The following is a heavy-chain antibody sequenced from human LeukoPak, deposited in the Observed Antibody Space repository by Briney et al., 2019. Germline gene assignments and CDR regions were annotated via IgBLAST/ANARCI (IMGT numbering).Heavy chain of an antibody. Sequence: SETLSLTCTVSVGSISSYYWSCIRQPPGKGLEWIAYIYYSGSTNYNPSLKSRVTISVDTSKNQFSLKLSSVTAADTAVYYCTRAGRDGYNDDYWGQGTLVTVSS. CDR3: TRAGRDGYNDDY. V-gene: IGHV4-59*01. CDR2: IYYSGST. J-gene: IGHJ4*02. D-gene: IGHD5-24*01. CDR1: VGSISSYY.